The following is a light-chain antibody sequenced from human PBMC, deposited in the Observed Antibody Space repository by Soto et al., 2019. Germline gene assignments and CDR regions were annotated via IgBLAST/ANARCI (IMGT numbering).Light chain of an antibody. J-gene: IGKJ2*01. CDR1: QSVSSY. V-gene: IGKV3-11*01. CDR3: QQRRNWPPYT. Sequence: EIVLTQSPATLSLSPGERATLSCRASQSVSSYLAWYQQKPGQAPRLLIYDASNRATGIPARFSGSGSGTDFTPTISSLEPEDFSAYYCQQRRNWPPYTFGQGTRLEIK. CDR2: DAS.